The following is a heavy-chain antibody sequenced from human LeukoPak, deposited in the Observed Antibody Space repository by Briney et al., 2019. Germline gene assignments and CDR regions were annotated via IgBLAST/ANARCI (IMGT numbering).Heavy chain of an antibody. Sequence: GGSLRLSCVASRFAFSRAWMSWVRQAPGKGLEWVGRIKSESDGGTTDYAAPVKGRFTISRDDSKNTLFLQMNSLQTEDTAVYYCTTSGWFDHWDQGTLVTVSS. D-gene: IGHD1-26*01. V-gene: IGHV3-15*01. CDR3: TTSGWFDH. CDR2: IKSESDGGTT. CDR1: RFAFSRAW. J-gene: IGHJ5*02.